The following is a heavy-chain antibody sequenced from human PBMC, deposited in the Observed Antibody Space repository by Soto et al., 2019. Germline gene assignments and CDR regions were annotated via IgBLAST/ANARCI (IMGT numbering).Heavy chain of an antibody. Sequence: PGGSLRLSCAASGFTLSSYALHWVRQAPGKGLEWVAVISYDGTNTYYADSVKGRFTISRDNSKNTLYLQMNSLRAEDTAVYYCARDGSPPPIVLVSAILNHFDHSCQAPLVTVS. V-gene: IGHV3-30-3*01. CDR2: ISYDGTNT. J-gene: IGHJ4*02. CDR3: ARDGSPPPIVLVSAILNHFDH. D-gene: IGHD2-21*01. CDR1: GFTLSSYA.